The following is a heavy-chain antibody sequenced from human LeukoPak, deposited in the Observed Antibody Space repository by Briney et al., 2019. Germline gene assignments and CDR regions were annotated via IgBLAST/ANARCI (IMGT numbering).Heavy chain of an antibody. V-gene: IGHV3-23*01. CDR2: ISDTGGGT. Sequence: GGSLRLSCAASGFTFSSYAVSWVRQAPGKGLEWVSAISDTGGGTHYADSVKGRFTISRDNSKDTLYLQMNSLRAEDTAVYYCAKGIDSSGYYPFDHWGQGTLVTVSS. J-gene: IGHJ4*02. CDR1: GFTFSSYA. CDR3: AKGIDSSGYYPFDH. D-gene: IGHD3-22*01.